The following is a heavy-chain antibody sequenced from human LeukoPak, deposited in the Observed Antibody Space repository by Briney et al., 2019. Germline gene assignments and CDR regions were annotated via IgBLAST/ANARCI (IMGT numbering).Heavy chain of an antibody. D-gene: IGHD2-15*01. CDR1: GGSISSYY. V-gene: IGHV4-59*01. Sequence: SETLSLTCTVSGGSISSYYWSWIRQPPGKGLEWIGYIHYSGSTNYNPSLKCRVTISVDTSKNQFSLRLSSVTAADTAVYYCARARGRGYYFDYWGQGTLVTVSS. J-gene: IGHJ4*02. CDR3: ARARGRGYYFDY. CDR2: IHYSGST.